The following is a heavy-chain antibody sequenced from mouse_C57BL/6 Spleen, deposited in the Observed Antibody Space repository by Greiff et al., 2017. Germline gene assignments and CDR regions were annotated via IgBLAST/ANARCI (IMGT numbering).Heavy chain of an antibody. CDR2: ISNGGGST. Sequence: EVKLMESGGGLVQPGGSLKLSCAASGFTFSDYYMYWVRQTPEKRLEWVAYISNGGGSTYYPDTVKGRFTISRDNAKNTLYLQMSRLKSEDTAMYYFARHQLGTGVLAYWGQGTLVTVSA. CDR3: ARHQLGTGVLAY. CDR1: GFTFSDYY. J-gene: IGHJ3*01. D-gene: IGHD4-1*02. V-gene: IGHV5-12*01.